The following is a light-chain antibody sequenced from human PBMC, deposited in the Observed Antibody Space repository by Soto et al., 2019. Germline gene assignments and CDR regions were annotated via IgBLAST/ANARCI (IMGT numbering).Light chain of an antibody. Sequence: DIQMPQPPSSLSAPVGDRFTITFRASQNIGTSLNWYQQKPGKAPTALIYKASTMQGGVPSRFSGSGSGTDFTLTISSLQPEDSATYYCQQSYSSLVYTFGPGTRLEIK. CDR2: KAS. CDR1: QNIGTS. CDR3: QQSYSSLVYT. J-gene: IGKJ5*01. V-gene: IGKV1-39*01.